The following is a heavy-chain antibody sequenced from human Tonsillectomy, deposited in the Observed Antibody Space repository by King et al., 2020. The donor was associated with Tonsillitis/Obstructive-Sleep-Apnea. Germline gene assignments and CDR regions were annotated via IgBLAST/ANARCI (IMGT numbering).Heavy chain of an antibody. CDR1: GGSISSYY. V-gene: IGHV4-59*08. CDR2: IYYSGST. Sequence: QLQESGPGLVKPSETLSLTCTVSGGSISSYYWSWIRQPPGKGLEWIGYIYYSGSTNYNPSLKSRVTISVDTSKNQFSLKLSSVTAADTAVYYWERHAIPGGYPNWFDPWGQGTLVTVSS. CDR3: ERHAIPGGYPNWFDP. J-gene: IGHJ5*02. D-gene: IGHD6-13*01.